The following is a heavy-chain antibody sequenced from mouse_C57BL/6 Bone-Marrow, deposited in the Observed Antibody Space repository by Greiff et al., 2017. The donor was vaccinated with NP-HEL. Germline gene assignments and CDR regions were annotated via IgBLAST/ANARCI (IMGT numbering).Heavy chain of an antibody. J-gene: IGHJ4*01. V-gene: IGHV7-1*01. Sequence: EVKLMESGGGLVQSGRSLRLSCATSGFTFSDFYMEWVRQAPGKGLEWIAASRNKANDYTTEYSASVKGRFIVSRDTSQSILYLQMNALRAEDTAIYYCARKGYGNYLWAMDYWGQGTSVTVSS. CDR3: ARKGYGNYLWAMDY. CDR2: SRNKANDYTT. D-gene: IGHD2-10*02. CDR1: GFTFSDFY.